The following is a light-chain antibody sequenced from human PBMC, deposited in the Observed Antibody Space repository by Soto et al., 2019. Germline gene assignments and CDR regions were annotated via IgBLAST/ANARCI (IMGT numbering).Light chain of an antibody. V-gene: IGKV1-5*03. Sequence: DIEMTQGPTTLFASVGDSVTITCRARQSMSRWLAWYQQKPGKAPKLLIYQASTLKSGVPSRFSGSGSGREFTLTISSLQPDDFATYYCQQYSTYTTRTFGPGTNVEIK. CDR1: QSMSRW. J-gene: IGKJ1*01. CDR2: QAS. CDR3: QQYSTYTTRT.